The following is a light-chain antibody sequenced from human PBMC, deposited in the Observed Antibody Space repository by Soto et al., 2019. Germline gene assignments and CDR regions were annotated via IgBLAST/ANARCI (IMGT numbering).Light chain of an antibody. CDR1: QSIYSS. Sequence: DIQMTQSPSSLSASVGDRVTITCRASQSIYSSLNWYHQKPGKAPKLLIYAASNLQSGVPSRFSGGGSGTDCTLSISSLQPEDFATYYCQQSYSAPYTFGRGTKLEI. CDR3: QQSYSAPYT. V-gene: IGKV1-39*01. J-gene: IGKJ2*01. CDR2: AAS.